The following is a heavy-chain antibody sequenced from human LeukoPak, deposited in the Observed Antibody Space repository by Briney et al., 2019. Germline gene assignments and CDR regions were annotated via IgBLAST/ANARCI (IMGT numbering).Heavy chain of an antibody. Sequence: GGSLRLSCAASGFTVSSNYMSWVRQAPGKGLEWVSVIYSGGSTYYADSVKGRFTISRDNAKNSVSLQMNSLRDEDTAVYYCARGHYGMDVWGQGTTVSVSS. CDR2: IYSGGST. J-gene: IGHJ6*02. CDR3: ARGHYGMDV. V-gene: IGHV3-53*01. CDR1: GFTVSSNY.